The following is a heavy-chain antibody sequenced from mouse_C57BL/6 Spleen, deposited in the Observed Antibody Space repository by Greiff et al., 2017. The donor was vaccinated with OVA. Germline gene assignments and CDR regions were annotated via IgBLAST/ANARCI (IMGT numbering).Heavy chain of an antibody. CDR3: ARRVTTVVAGDY. D-gene: IGHD1-1*01. CDR2: INPGSGGT. V-gene: IGHV1-54*01. J-gene: IGHJ2*01. Sequence: QVQLKESGAELVRPGTSVKVSCKASGYAFTNYLIEWVKQRPGQGLEWIGVINPGSGGTNYNEKFKGKATLTADKSSSTAYMQLSSLTSEDSAVYFCARRVTTVVAGDYWGQGTTLTVSS. CDR1: GYAFTNYL.